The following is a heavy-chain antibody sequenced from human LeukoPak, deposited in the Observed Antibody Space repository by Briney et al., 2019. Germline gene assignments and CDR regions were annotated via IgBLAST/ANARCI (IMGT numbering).Heavy chain of an antibody. Sequence: QSGGSLRLSCAASGFMFTNCVMTWVRRAPGKGLEWVSGISRTGTDTYYGDSVKGRFTISRDNSKNTLYPQMTSLRAEDTAVYYCAKGDFDFWTGYPDYYYNGLNVWGQGTTVTVSS. J-gene: IGHJ6*02. CDR2: ISRTGTDT. V-gene: IGHV3-23*01. CDR1: GFMFTNCV. CDR3: AKGDFDFWTGYPDYYYNGLNV. D-gene: IGHD3/OR15-3a*01.